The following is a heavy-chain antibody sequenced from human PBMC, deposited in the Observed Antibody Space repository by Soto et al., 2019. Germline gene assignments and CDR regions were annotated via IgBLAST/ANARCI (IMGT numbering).Heavy chain of an antibody. Sequence: EVQLLESGGGLVQPGGSLRVSCAASGFTFRNFVMSWVRQAPGKGLEWVSAIRGSGGETFCADSVKGRFTISRDNSRNTLYLQMNSLRDEDTALYFCAQDRGWGVVSPSHDYWGRGTLVTVSS. V-gene: IGHV3-23*01. CDR1: GFTFRNFV. CDR3: AQDRGWGVVSPSHDY. D-gene: IGHD2-21*01. CDR2: IRGSGGET. J-gene: IGHJ4*02.